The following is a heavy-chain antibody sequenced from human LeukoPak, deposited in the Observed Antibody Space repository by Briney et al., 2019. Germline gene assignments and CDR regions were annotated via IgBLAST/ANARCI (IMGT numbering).Heavy chain of an antibody. Sequence: GGSLRLSCAASGFTFSSYWMSWVRQAPGKGLEWVANIKQVGSEKYYVDSVKGRFTISRDNAKNSLYLQMNSLRAEDTAVYYCARDHRYYDFWSGYTNYFDYWGQGTLVTVSS. J-gene: IGHJ4*02. D-gene: IGHD3-3*01. CDR2: IKQVGSEK. V-gene: IGHV3-7*01. CDR1: GFTFSSYW. CDR3: ARDHRYYDFWSGYTNYFDY.